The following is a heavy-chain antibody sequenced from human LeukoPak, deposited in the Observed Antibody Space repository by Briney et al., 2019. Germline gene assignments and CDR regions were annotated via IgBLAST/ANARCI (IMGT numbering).Heavy chain of an antibody. CDR3: ATDQSSGWLATREFDY. Sequence: ASVKVSCKVSGYTLTELSMHWVRQVPGKGLEWMGGFDPEDGETIYAQKFQGRVTMTEDTSTDTAYMELSSLRSEDTAVYYCATDQSSGWLATREFDYWGQGTLVTVSS. V-gene: IGHV1-24*01. CDR1: GYTLTELS. J-gene: IGHJ4*02. CDR2: FDPEDGET. D-gene: IGHD6-19*01.